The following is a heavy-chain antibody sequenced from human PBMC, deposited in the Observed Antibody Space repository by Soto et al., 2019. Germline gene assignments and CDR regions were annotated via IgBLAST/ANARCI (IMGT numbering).Heavy chain of an antibody. D-gene: IGHD6-19*01. CDR1: GYTFTSYY. CDR3: ARRFPVAGTSPAYYYYYMDV. V-gene: IGHV1-46*03. CDR2: INPSGGST. J-gene: IGHJ6*03. Sequence: ASVKVSCTASGYTFTSYYMHWVRQAPGQGLEWMGIINPSGGSTSYAQKFQGRVTMTRDTSTSTVYMELSSLRSEDTAVYYCARRFPVAGTSPAYYYYYMDVWGKGTTVTVS.